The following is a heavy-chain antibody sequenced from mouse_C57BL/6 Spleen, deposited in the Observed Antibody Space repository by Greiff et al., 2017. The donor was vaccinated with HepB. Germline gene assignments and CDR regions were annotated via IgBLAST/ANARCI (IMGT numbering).Heavy chain of an antibody. V-gene: IGHV5-4*01. CDR2: ISDGGSYT. J-gene: IGHJ2*01. CDR3: ARGGITTVVAVDY. D-gene: IGHD1-1*01. Sequence: EVHLVESGGGLVKPGGSLKLSCAASGFTFSSYAMSWVRQTPEKRLEWVATISDGGSYTYYPDNVKGRFTISRDNAKNNLYLQMSHLKSEDTAMYYCARGGITTVVAVDYWGQGTTLTVSS. CDR1: GFTFSSYA.